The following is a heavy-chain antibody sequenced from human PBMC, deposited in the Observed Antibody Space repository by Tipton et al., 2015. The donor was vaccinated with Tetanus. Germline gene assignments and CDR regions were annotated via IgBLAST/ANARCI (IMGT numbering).Heavy chain of an antibody. Sequence: TLSLTCTVSGDSISGGSYYWAWIRQPPGKGLEWIGSIYESGDTYYIPSLKSRVTISVDTPKNPFSLKLNSMTATDTAVYFCARHQSGYFTPFDYWGQGTLVTVSS. V-gene: IGHV4-39*01. D-gene: IGHD3-3*01. CDR2: IYESGDT. CDR1: GDSISGGSYY. CDR3: ARHQSGYFTPFDY. J-gene: IGHJ4*02.